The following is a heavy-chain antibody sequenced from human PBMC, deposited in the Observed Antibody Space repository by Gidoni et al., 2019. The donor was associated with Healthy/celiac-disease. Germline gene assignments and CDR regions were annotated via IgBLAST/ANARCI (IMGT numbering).Heavy chain of an antibody. J-gene: IGHJ4*02. Sequence: EVQLVESGGGLVQPGGALRLSCAASGFTFSSYWMSWVRQAPGKGLEWVANIKQDGSEKYYVDSVKGRFTISRDNAKNSLYLQMNSLRAEDTAVYYCARPETGYSGSYGDDYWGQGTLVTVSS. CDR1: GFTFSSYW. V-gene: IGHV3-7*01. CDR2: IKQDGSEK. CDR3: ARPETGYSGSYGDDY. D-gene: IGHD1-26*01.